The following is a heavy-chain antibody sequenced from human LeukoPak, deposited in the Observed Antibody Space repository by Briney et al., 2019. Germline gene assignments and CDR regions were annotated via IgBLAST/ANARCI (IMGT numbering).Heavy chain of an antibody. J-gene: IGHJ4*02. V-gene: IGHV1-46*01. CDR3: ARDVITTTTSAVLDH. Sequence: ASVKVSCKASGYTFSNYHMHWVRQARGQGLEWMGIINPSGDSVKYAQKFQGRVTMTRDTSTSTVYMELDSLTSEDTAVYYCARDVITTTTSAVLDHWGQGTLVSVSS. CDR2: INPSGDSV. CDR1: GYTFSNYH. D-gene: IGHD1/OR15-1a*01.